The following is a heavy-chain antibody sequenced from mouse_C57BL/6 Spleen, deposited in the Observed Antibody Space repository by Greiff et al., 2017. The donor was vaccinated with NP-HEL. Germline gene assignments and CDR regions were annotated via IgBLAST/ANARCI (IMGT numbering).Heavy chain of an antibody. J-gene: IGHJ3*01. Sequence: QVQLQQPGAELVMPGASVKLSCKASGYTFTSYWMHWVKQRPGQGLEWIGEIDPSDSYTNYNQKFKGKSTLTVDKSSSTAYMQLSSLTSEDSAVYYCARGDYYGSSSRFAYWGQGTLVTVSA. CDR2: IDPSDSYT. CDR1: GYTFTSYW. V-gene: IGHV1-69*01. CDR3: ARGDYYGSSSRFAY. D-gene: IGHD1-1*01.